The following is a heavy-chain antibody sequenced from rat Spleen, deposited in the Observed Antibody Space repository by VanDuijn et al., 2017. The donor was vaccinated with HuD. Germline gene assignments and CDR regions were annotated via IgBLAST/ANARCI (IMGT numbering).Heavy chain of an antibody. J-gene: IGHJ3*01. CDR2: ISPSGGST. Sequence: EVQLVESGGGLVQPGRSLKLSCAASGFTFTNYGMHWIRQAPTKGLEWVASISPSGGSTFYRDSVKGRFTISRDNSVNTVYLQMDSLRSEDTATYYCTTDRAGSSPFVYWGQGTLVTVSS. CDR1: GFTFTNYG. D-gene: IGHD3-1*01. V-gene: IGHV5-19*01. CDR3: TTDRAGSSPFVY.